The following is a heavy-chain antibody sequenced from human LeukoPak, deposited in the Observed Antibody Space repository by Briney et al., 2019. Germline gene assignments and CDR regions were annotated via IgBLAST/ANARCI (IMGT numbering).Heavy chain of an antibody. Sequence: SATLSLTCTVSGDSIRDSYFSWIRQPAEKGLEWIGRIYDSGRTNYSPSLKSRVTLSVDTSNNQFSLTLSSVTAADTAVYHCARDIRSHNGPGGYYYYYMDVWGKGTTVTVSS. J-gene: IGHJ6*03. V-gene: IGHV4-4*07. D-gene: IGHD2-8*01. CDR2: IYDSGRT. CDR3: ARDIRSHNGPGGYYYYYMDV. CDR1: GDSIRDSY.